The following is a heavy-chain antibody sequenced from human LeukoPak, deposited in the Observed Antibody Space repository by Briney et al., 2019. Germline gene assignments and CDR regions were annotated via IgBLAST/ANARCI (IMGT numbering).Heavy chain of an antibody. V-gene: IGHV5-51*01. D-gene: IGHD3-22*01. CDR3: ARHLADSSGYRAFDI. CDR2: IYPGDSDT. Sequence: GESLQISCKGSGYSFTSYWIGWVRQMPGKGLEWMGIIYPGDSDTRYSPSFQGQVTISADKSISTAYLQWSSLKASDTAMYYCARHLADSSGYRAFDIWGQGTMVTVSS. J-gene: IGHJ3*02. CDR1: GYSFTSYW.